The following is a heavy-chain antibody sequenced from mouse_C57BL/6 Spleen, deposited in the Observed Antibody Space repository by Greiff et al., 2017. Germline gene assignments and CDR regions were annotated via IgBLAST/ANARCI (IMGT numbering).Heavy chain of an antibody. D-gene: IGHD2-4*01. CDR1: GFSLSTSGMG. CDR2: IYWDDDK. V-gene: IGHV8-12*01. Sequence: QVQLKESGPGILQSSQTLSLTCSSSGFSLSTSGMGVSWIRQPSGKGLEWLAHIYWDDDKRYNPSLKSRLTISKDTSRNQVFLKITSVDTADTATYYCARSPSTMITSMDDWGQGTSVTVAS. J-gene: IGHJ4*01. CDR3: ARSPSTMITSMDD.